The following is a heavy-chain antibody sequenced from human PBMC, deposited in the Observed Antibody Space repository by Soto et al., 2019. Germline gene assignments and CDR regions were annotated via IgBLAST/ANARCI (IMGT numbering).Heavy chain of an antibody. CDR2: IYPGDSDT. J-gene: IGHJ5*02. D-gene: IGHD6-19*01. Sequence: PGESLKISCKGSGYSFTSYWIGWVRQMPGKGLEWMGIIYPGDSDTRYSPSFQGQVTISADKSISPAYLQWSSLKASDTAMYFWARLGYSSGPWFDPWGQGTLVTVAS. V-gene: IGHV5-51*01. CDR3: ARLGYSSGPWFDP. CDR1: GYSFTSYW.